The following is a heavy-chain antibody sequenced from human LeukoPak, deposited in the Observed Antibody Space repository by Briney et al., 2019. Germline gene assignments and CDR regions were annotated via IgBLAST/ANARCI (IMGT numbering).Heavy chain of an antibody. Sequence: PSETLSLTCTVSGGSISSYYWSWIRQPPGKGLEWIGYIYYSGSTTYNPSLKSRVTISVDTSKNQFSLKQSSVTAPDTAVYYCASARRLIGSGSLGDFDYWGQGTLVTVSS. CDR2: IYYSGST. J-gene: IGHJ4*02. CDR3: ASARRLIGSGSLGDFDY. CDR1: GGSISSYY. V-gene: IGHV4-59*01. D-gene: IGHD3-10*01.